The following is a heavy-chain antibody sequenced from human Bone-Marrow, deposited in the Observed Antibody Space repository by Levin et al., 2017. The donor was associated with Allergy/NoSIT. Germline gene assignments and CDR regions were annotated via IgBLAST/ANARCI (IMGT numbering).Heavy chain of an antibody. CDR1: GNTFTGYY. V-gene: IGHV1-2*02. CDR2: IIPNSGGT. J-gene: IGHJ4*02. Sequence: GESLKISCKASGNTFTGYYMHWVRQAPGQGLEWVGWIIPNSGGTNYAQKFQGRVTMTRDTSISTAYMELNSLRSDDTAVYYCASRGQLVGRRLLAYWGQGTLVTVSS. CDR3: ASRGQLVGRRLLAY. D-gene: IGHD1-1*01.